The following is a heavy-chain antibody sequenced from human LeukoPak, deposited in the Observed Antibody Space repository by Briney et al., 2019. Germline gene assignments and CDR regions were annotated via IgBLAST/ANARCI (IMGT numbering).Heavy chain of an antibody. CDR2: INPNSRCT. V-gene: IGHV1-2*02. CDR3: ARFSYDYVWGSYRLFDS. J-gene: IGHJ4*02. D-gene: IGHD3-16*01. CDR1: GYTFTGYY. Sequence: AAVKVSCKASGYTFTGYYMHWVRQAPGQGREWMGWINPNSRCTNYAQQFQGRVTMTRDTSISTAYMELSRLRYEDTAVYSCARFSYDYVWGSYRLFDSWGQGTLVTVSS.